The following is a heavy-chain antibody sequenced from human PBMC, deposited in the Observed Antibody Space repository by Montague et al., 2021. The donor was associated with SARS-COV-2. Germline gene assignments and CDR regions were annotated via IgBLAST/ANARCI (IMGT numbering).Heavy chain of an antibody. CDR3: AKDREVATGGLYYFDY. D-gene: IGHD5-24*01. J-gene: IGHJ4*02. CDR2: ISGSADIT. Sequence: SLRLSCAASGFTFRNYAMIWVRQAPGKGLEWASGISGSADITYYTDAEKGRFTISRDNSKNTLYLQLSSLRAGDTAVYYCAKDREVATGGLYYFDYWGQGTLVTVSS. V-gene: IGHV3-23*01. CDR1: GFTFRNYA.